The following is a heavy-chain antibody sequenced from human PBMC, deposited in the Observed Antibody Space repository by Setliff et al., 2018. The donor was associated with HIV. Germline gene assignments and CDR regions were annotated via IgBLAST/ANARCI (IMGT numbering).Heavy chain of an antibody. V-gene: IGHV2-70*17. Sequence: SGPTLVNPTQPLTLTCTFSGFSLTTSDMCVSWIRQPPGKALEWLARIDWDGDKFYNTALKTRLTISKDTSKNQVVLTMTNMDPVDTGTYYCARMIRVPNHFDYWGQGTPVTVSS. J-gene: IGHJ4*02. CDR1: GFSLTTSDMC. CDR2: IDWDGDK. CDR3: ARMIRVPNHFDY. D-gene: IGHD7-27*01.